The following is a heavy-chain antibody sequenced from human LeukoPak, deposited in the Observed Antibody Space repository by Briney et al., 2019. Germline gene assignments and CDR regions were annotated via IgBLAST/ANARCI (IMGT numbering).Heavy chain of an antibody. D-gene: IGHD2-15*01. CDR3: ARVAGGGARLIDY. J-gene: IGHJ4*02. CDR2: IYYSGST. Sequence: SETLSLTCSVSGGSISSGGYYWSWIRQHPGKGLEWIGYIYYSGSTYYNPSLKSRVTISVDTSKNQFSLKLSSVTAADTAVYYCARVAGGGARLIDYWGQGTLVTVSS. V-gene: IGHV4-31*03. CDR1: GGSISSGGYY.